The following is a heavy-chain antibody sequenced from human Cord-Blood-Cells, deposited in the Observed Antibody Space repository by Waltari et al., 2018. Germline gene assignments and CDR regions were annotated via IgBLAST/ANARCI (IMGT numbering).Heavy chain of an antibody. Sequence: EVQLLESGGGLVQPGGSLRLSCAASGFTFSSYAMSWVRQAPGKGLEWVSAISGSGGSTDYADSVKGRFTISRDNSKNTLYLQMNSRRAEDTAVYYCAKDQGYCSGGSCYSVTAFDIWGQGTMVTVSS. V-gene: IGHV3-23*01. CDR1: GFTFSSYA. CDR2: ISGSGGST. CDR3: AKDQGYCSGGSCYSVTAFDI. D-gene: IGHD2-15*01. J-gene: IGHJ3*02.